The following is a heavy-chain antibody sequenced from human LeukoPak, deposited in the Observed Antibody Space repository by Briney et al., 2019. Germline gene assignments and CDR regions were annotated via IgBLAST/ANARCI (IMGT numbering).Heavy chain of an antibody. CDR2: INHSGST. CDR3: AAGFGELLPFDY. Sequence: PSETLSLTCAVYGGSFSGYYWSWIRQPPGKGLEWIGEINHSGSTNYNPSLKSRVTISVDTSKNQFSLKLSSVTAADTAVYYCAAGFGELLPFDYWGQGTLVTVSS. J-gene: IGHJ4*02. CDR1: GGSFSGYY. D-gene: IGHD3-10*01. V-gene: IGHV4-34*01.